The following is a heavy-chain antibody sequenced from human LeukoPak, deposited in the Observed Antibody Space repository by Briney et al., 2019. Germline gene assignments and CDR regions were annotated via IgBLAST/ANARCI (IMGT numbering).Heavy chain of an antibody. J-gene: IGHJ3*02. CDR3: SRDGAEGDNSAFDI. CDR2: IRRERNSYTT. V-gene: IGHV3-72*01. D-gene: IGHD3-22*01. CDR1: GFTFSDYI. Sequence: GGSLTLSCVVSGFTFSDYILGWVRQAPGKGLEWVGRIRRERNSYTTEYAASVEGRFSISRYDLKKTLYLHMNSLQTEDAAVYHCSRDGAEGDNSAFDIWGPGTMVTVSS.